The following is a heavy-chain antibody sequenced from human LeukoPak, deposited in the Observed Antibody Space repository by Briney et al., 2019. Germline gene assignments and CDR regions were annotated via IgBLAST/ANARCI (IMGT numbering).Heavy chain of an antibody. J-gene: IGHJ3*02. CDR2: INPNSGGT. Sequence: SVKVSCKASGYTFTSYGISWVRQAPGQGLEWMGWINPNSGGTNYAQKFQGWVTMTRDTSISTAYMELSRLRSDDTAVYYCARDYSSSWYCAFDIWGQGTIVTVSS. D-gene: IGHD6-13*01. CDR3: ARDYSSSWYCAFDI. CDR1: GYTFTSYG. V-gene: IGHV1-2*04.